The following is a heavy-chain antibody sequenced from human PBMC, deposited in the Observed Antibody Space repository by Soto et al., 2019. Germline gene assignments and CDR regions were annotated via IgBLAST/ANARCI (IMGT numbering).Heavy chain of an antibody. V-gene: IGHV4-61*01. Sequence: SETLSLTCTVSGGSVSSGSYYWSWIRQPPGKGLEWIGYIYYSGSTNYNPSLKSRVTISVDTSKNQFSLKLSSVTAADTAVYYCARAPSVGYISSWYAYWGQGTLVTVSS. CDR1: GGSVSSGSYY. CDR3: ARAPSVGYISSWYAY. J-gene: IGHJ4*02. D-gene: IGHD6-13*01. CDR2: IYYSGST.